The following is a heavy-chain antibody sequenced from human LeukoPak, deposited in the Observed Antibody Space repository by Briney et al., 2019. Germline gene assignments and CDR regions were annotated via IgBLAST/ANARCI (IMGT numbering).Heavy chain of an antibody. D-gene: IGHD3-22*01. Sequence: SETLSLTCTVSGGSISSSSYYWGWIRQPPGKGLEWIGSIYYSGSTYYNPSLRSRVTISVDTSKNQFSLKLNSVTAADTAVYYCARRDSSGYYYFSPDAFDIWGQGTMVTVSS. CDR2: IYYSGST. J-gene: IGHJ3*02. CDR3: ARRDSSGYYYFSPDAFDI. V-gene: IGHV4-39*01. CDR1: GGSISSSSYY.